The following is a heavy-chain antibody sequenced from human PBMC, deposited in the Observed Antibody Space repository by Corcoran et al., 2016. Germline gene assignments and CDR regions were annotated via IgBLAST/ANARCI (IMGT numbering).Heavy chain of an antibody. D-gene: IGHD6-19*01. Sequence: QVQLQQSGPGLVKPSQTLSLTCVISGDSVSSNSAAWNWIRQSPSRGLEWLGRTYYTSKWYSDYAVSVKSRLSINADPSKNQFSLQLNSVTPEDTAVYYCARAPPVVGANWFDPWGQGTLVTVSS. CDR2: TYYTSKWYS. J-gene: IGHJ5*02. CDR3: ARAPPVVGANWFDP. CDR1: GDSVSSNSAA. V-gene: IGHV6-1*01.